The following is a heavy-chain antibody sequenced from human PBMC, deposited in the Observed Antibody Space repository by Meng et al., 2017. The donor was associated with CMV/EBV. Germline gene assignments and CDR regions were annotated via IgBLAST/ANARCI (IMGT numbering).Heavy chain of an antibody. V-gene: IGHV3-30*04. CDR1: GFTCSSYA. CDR3: ASMGGIIAAAGTGYY. Sequence: SGFTCSSYAMHWVRQAPGKGLEWVAVISYDGSNKYYADSVKGRFTISRDNSKNTLYLQMNSLRAEDTAVYYCASMGGIIAAAGTGYYWGQGTLVTVSS. CDR2: ISYDGSNK. J-gene: IGHJ4*02. D-gene: IGHD6-13*01.